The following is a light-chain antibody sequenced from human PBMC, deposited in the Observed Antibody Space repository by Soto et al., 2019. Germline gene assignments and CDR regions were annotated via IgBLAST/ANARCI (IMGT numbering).Light chain of an antibody. CDR3: TSFTTNDNGL. J-gene: IGLJ1*01. V-gene: IGLV2-14*01. CDR1: VGPYNY. Sequence: QSALAQPASVSGSPGQSITISCTDVGPYNYVSWYQHYPGKAPKLIIYEATLRPSEVSHRFSGSKSGNTASLTISGLRDEDEAEYYCTSFTTNDNGLFGKGTKVTVL. CDR2: EAT.